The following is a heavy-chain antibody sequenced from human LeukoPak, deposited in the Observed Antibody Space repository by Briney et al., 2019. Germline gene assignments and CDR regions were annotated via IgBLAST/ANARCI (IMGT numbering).Heavy chain of an antibody. D-gene: IGHD3-10*01. Sequence: ASVKVSCKASGYTFTSYAMHWVRQAPGQRLEWMGWINAGNGNTKYSQKFQGRVTITRDTSASTAYMELSSLRSEDTAVYYCARMGTGCGSGSCIGYWGQGTLVTVSS. CDR1: GYTFTSYA. V-gene: IGHV1-3*01. J-gene: IGHJ4*02. CDR3: ARMGTGCGSGSCIGY. CDR2: INAGNGNT.